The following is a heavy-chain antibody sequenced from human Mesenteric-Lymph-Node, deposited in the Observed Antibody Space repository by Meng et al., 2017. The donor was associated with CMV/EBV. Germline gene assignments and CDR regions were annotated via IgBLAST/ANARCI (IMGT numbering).Heavy chain of an antibody. J-gene: IGHJ4*02. D-gene: IGHD3-9*01. CDR3: ARGSSYDILTGYFDY. Sequence: QGQSDQWGGGLFTPSETLSVTCAVCGWSFSGYYRNWIRPSPEKGLEWIGEINHSGSTTYNPSFTSRIIISVDTSTNQISLNMSSVTAADTAVYYCARGSSYDILTGYFDYWGQGALVTVSS. CDR1: GWSFSGYY. CDR2: INHSGST. V-gene: IGHV4-34*01.